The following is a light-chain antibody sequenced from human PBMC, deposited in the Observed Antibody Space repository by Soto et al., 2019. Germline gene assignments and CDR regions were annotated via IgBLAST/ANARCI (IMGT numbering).Light chain of an antibody. CDR2: EVS. V-gene: IGLV2-14*01. J-gene: IGLJ2*01. CDR3: SSYTSSSTLDVV. CDR1: SSDVGGYNY. Sequence: QSVLTQPASVSGSHGQSITISCTGTSSDVGGYNYVSWYQQHPGKAPKLMIYEVSNRPSGVSNRFSGSKSGNTASLTISGLQAEDEADYYCSSYTSSSTLDVVFGGGTQLTVL.